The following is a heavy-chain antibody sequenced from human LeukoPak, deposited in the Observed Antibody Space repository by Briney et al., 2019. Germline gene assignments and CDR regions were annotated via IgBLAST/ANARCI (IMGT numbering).Heavy chain of an antibody. CDR1: GFTFTNNG. CDR2: IWSDGSKT. D-gene: IGHD1-26*01. Sequence: GRSLRLSCVGSGFTFTNNGFHWVRQAPGKGLEWVAAIWSDGSKTYYGDSVKGRFTISKDNSKNTLFLQMNSLRAEDTAVYYCASGGTVSYGTSLDYWGQGTLVTVSS. CDR3: ASGGTVSYGTSLDY. V-gene: IGHV3-33*01. J-gene: IGHJ4*02.